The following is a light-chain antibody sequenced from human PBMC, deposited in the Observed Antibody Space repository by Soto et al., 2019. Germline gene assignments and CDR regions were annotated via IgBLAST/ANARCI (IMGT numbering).Light chain of an antibody. J-gene: IGLJ1*01. V-gene: IGLV2-14*01. Sequence: QSVLTQPASVSGSPGQSITISCTGTSSDIGDYNYVSWYQQHPGKAPKLMLYEVSNRPSGVSNRFSGSKSGNTASLTISGLHAEDEADYSCSSYTTISTHVFGTGTKVTVL. CDR1: SSDIGDYNY. CDR3: SSYTTISTHV. CDR2: EVS.